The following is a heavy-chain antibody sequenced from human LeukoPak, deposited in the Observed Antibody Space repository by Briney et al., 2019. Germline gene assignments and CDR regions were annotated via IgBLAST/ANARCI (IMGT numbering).Heavy chain of an antibody. D-gene: IGHD1-26*01. Sequence: GGSLRLSCAASGFTFINAWMAWVRQAPGKGLEWVGRIKAKAHGGTIEYAAPVKGRFTISRDDSKNTLYLQMNSLKTEDTAVYYCTTDGVGVEGATYDNWGQGALVSVSS. CDR3: TTDGVGVEGATYDN. CDR1: GFTFINAW. J-gene: IGHJ4*02. V-gene: IGHV3-15*01. CDR2: IKAKAHGGTI.